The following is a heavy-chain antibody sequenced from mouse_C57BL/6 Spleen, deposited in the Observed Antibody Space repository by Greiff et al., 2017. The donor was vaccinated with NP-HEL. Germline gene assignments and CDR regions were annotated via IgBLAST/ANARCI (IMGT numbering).Heavy chain of an antibody. Sequence: VQLKESGPGLVKPSQSLSLTCSVTGYSITSGYYWNWIRQFPGNKLEWMGYISYDGSNNYNPSLKNRISITRDTSKNQFFLKLNSVTTEDTATYYCARDPGYDYEAWFAYWGQGTLVTVSA. V-gene: IGHV3-6*01. CDR1: GYSITSGYY. CDR3: ARDPGYDYEAWFAY. CDR2: ISYDGSN. D-gene: IGHD2-4*01. J-gene: IGHJ3*01.